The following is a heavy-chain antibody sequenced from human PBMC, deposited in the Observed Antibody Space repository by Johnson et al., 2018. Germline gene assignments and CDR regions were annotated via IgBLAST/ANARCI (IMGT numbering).Heavy chain of an antibody. CDR3: ARDLGYDSSGYYYVNWFDP. CDR1: GFTFSSYG. J-gene: IGHJ5*02. V-gene: IGHV3-33*01. D-gene: IGHD3-22*01. CDR2: IWYDGSNK. Sequence: VQLVESGGGVVQPGRSLRLSCAASGFTFSSYGMHWVRQAPGKGLEWVAVIWYDGSNKYYADSVKGRFTISRDNSKNTLYLQMNSLRAEDTAVYYCARDLGYDSSGYYYVNWFDPWGQGTLVTVSS.